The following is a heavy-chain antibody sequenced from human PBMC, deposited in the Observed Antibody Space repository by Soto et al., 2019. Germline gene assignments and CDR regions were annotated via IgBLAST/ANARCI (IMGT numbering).Heavy chain of an antibody. J-gene: IGHJ6*03. CDR2: ISYTGST. Sequence: PSETLSLTCTVSGGSISGHYWSWIRQPPGKGLEWVGYISYTGSTNYNPSLKSRATISADTSKNLFSLGLSSVTAADTAIYYCARDPDWKNKYYMDVWGKGTTVTVSS. CDR1: GGSISGHY. V-gene: IGHV4-59*11. D-gene: IGHD1-1*01. CDR3: ARDPDWKNKYYMDV.